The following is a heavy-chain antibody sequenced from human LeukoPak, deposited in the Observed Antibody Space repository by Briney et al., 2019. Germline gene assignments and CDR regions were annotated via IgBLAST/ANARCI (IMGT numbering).Heavy chain of an antibody. CDR3: ASFGFGISGTFDY. Sequence: PSETLSLTCTVSVGFISSYHWSWLRQPPGKGLEWFGYIYYSGSTNYNPSLKSRVTISVDTSKNQCSLKLSSVTAPDTAVYYCASFGFGISGTFDYCGQGTLVTVSS. CDR2: IYYSGST. D-gene: IGHD1-14*01. CDR1: VGFISSYH. V-gene: IGHV4-59*01. J-gene: IGHJ4*02.